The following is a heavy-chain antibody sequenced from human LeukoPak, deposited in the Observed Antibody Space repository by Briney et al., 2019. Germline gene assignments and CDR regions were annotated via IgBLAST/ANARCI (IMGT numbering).Heavy chain of an antibody. V-gene: IGHV3-23*01. Sequence: GGSLRLSCAASGFSFSSYSMSWVRQAPGKGLEWVSTISGSGTSTFYSDSVKGRFTISRDNSKNTVYLQMNSLRAEDTAVYYCAPAEARWGQGTLVTVSS. CDR2: ISGSGTST. J-gene: IGHJ4*02. CDR3: APAEAR. CDR1: GFSFSSYS.